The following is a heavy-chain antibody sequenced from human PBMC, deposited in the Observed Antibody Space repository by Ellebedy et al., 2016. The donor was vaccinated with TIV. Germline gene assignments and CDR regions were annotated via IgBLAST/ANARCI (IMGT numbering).Heavy chain of an antibody. CDR2: ISSSSSTI. CDR3: ARGPLYGDYPNWFDP. D-gene: IGHD4-17*01. Sequence: GGSLRLXXAASGFTFSSYSMNWVRQAPGKGLEWVSYISSSSSTIYYADSAKGRFTISRDNAKNSLYLQMNSLRDEDTAVYYCARGPLYGDYPNWFDPWGQGTLVTVSS. CDR1: GFTFSSYS. J-gene: IGHJ5*02. V-gene: IGHV3-48*02.